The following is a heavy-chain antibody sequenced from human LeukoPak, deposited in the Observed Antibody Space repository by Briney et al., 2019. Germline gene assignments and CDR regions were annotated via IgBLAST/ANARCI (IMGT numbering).Heavy chain of an antibody. D-gene: IGHD3-3*01. Sequence: ASVKVSCKASGYTFTSYGISWVRQAPGQGLEWMGWISAYNGNTNYAQKLQGRVTMTTDTSTSTAYMELRSLRSDDTAVYYCARTIFGVDYNWFDPWGQGTLVTVSS. V-gene: IGHV1-18*01. J-gene: IGHJ5*02. CDR3: ARTIFGVDYNWFDP. CDR1: GYTFTSYG. CDR2: ISAYNGNT.